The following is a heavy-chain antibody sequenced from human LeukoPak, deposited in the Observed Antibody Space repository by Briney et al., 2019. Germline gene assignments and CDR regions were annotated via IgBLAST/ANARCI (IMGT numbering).Heavy chain of an antibody. CDR3: ARSAGTRGIDY. CDR1: GGSISSSY. D-gene: IGHD3-16*01. Sequence: PSETLSLTCTVSGGSISSSYWSWIRQSPGKGLEWIGYVHYAGSSYYNPSLKSRVTLSVDTSKNQFSLKLSSVTAADTAVYYCARSAGTRGIDYWGQGTLVTVSS. V-gene: IGHV4-59*12. CDR2: VHYAGSS. J-gene: IGHJ4*02.